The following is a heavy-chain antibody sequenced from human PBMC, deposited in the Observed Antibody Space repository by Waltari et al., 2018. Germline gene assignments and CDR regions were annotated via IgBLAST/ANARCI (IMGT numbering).Heavy chain of an antibody. Sequence: EVQLVESGGVVVQPGGSLRLSCAASGFTFDDYTMHWVRQAPGKGLEWVSLISWDGGSTYYADSVKGRFTISRDNSKNSLYLQMNSLRAEDTAVYYCARDLYDSSGYWVGPFDYWGQGTLVTVSS. CDR3: ARDLYDSSGYWVGPFDY. CDR2: ISWDGGST. CDR1: GFTFDDYT. V-gene: IGHV3-43*01. J-gene: IGHJ4*02. D-gene: IGHD3-22*01.